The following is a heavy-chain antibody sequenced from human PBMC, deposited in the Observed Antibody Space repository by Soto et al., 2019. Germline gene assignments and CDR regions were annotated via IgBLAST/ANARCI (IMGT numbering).Heavy chain of an antibody. V-gene: IGHV3-30*03. J-gene: IGHJ6*02. D-gene: IGHD6-19*01. CDR3: ARDGDLIAVAGTTVLYYGMDV. CDR1: GFTFSYYS. Sequence: PGGSLRLSCTASGFTFSYYSLNWVRQRPGKGLEWVAVISYDGSNKYYADYVKGRFTISRDNSKNTLYLQMNSLRAEDTAVYYCARDGDLIAVAGTTVLYYGMDVWGQGTTVTVSS. CDR2: ISYDGSNK.